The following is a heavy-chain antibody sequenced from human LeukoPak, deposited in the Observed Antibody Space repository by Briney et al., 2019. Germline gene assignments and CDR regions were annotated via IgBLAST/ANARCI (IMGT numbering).Heavy chain of an antibody. D-gene: IGHD3-9*01. CDR3: ARDGDDILTGYDYYYYYGMDV. Sequence: PSETLSLTCTVPGGSISSYYWSWIRQPAGKGLEWIGRIYTSGSTNYNPSLKSRVTMSVDTSKNQFSLKLSSVTAADTAVYYCARDGDDILTGYDYYYYYGMDVWGQGTTVTVSS. J-gene: IGHJ6*02. V-gene: IGHV4-4*07. CDR1: GGSISSYY. CDR2: IYTSGST.